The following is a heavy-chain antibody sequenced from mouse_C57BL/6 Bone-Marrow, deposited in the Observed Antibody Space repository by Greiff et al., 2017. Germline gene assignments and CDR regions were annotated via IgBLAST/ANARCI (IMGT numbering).Heavy chain of an antibody. CDR1: GYTFTSYG. CDR2: IYPRSGNT. J-gene: IGHJ4*01. V-gene: IGHV1-81*01. D-gene: IGHD1-1*01. Sequence: QVQLQQSGAELARPGASVKLSCKASGYTFTSYGISWVKQRTGQGLEWIGEIYPRSGNTYYNEKFKGKATLTADKSSSTAYMELRRLTSEDSAVYFCARGDYYDSSYYAMDYWGQGTSVTVSS. CDR3: ARGDYYDSSYYAMDY.